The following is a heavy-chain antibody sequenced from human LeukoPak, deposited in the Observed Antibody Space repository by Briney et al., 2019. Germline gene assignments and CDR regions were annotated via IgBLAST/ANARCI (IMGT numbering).Heavy chain of an antibody. V-gene: IGHV3-74*01. D-gene: IGHD2-8*01. CDR3: AREIMVSREWYFDL. CDR2: MNSDGSSR. J-gene: IGHJ2*01. Sequence: SGGSLRLSCAASGLTLSNYWMHWVRQAPGKGLVWVSRMNSDGSSRTYGDSVKGRFTIFRDNAKNTLYLQMNSLRAEDTAVYYCAREIMVSREWYFDLWGRGTLVTVAS. CDR1: GLTLSNYW.